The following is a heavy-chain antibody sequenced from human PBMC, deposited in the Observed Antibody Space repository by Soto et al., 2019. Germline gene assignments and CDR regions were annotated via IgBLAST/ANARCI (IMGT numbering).Heavy chain of an antibody. CDR1: GGTVSGSW. J-gene: IGHJ3*01. CDR2: ISSDGSST. CDR3: ARAPFDL. Sequence: GGSRRLSCAASGGTVSGSWMHWVRQAPGKGLVWVSRISSDGSSTWYADSVRGRFTISRDNAENTLYLQMNSLRAEDTALYFCARAPFDLWGQGAMVTVSS. V-gene: IGHV3-74*01.